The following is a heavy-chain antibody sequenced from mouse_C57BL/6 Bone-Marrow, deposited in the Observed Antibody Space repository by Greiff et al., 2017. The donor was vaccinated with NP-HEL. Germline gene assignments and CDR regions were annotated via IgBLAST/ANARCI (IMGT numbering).Heavy chain of an antibody. V-gene: IGHV3-8*01. J-gene: IGHJ4*01. CDR2: ISYSGST. CDR1: GYSITSDY. Sequence: EVMLVESGPGLAKPSQTLSLTCSVTGYSITSDYWNWIRKFPGNKLEYMGYISYSGSTYYNPSLKSRISITRDTSKNQYYLQLNSVTTEDTATYYCARGGQLRLRGYYAMDYWGQGTSVTVSS. D-gene: IGHD3-2*02. CDR3: ARGGQLRLRGYYAMDY.